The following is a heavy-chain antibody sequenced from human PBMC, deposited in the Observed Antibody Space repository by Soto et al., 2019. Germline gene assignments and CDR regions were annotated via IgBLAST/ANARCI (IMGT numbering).Heavy chain of an antibody. CDR3: ARVHDYGLTNRFDP. Sequence: EVPLVESGGGLVKPGGSLRLSCTASGFTFNTYSMNWVRQAPGKGLEWVSTISSSSSYIYYADSVKGRFTISRDNAKNSLYLQMNSLRAEDTAVYYCARVHDYGLTNRFDPWGHGTLVTVSS. V-gene: IGHV3-21*01. D-gene: IGHD4-17*01. J-gene: IGHJ5*02. CDR2: ISSSSSYI. CDR1: GFTFNTYS.